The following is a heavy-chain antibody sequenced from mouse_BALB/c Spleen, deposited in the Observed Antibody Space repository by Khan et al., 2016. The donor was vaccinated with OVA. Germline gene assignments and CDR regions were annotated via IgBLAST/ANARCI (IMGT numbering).Heavy chain of an antibody. CDR3: AKSTYYTHVLYAIYY. CDR2: IGPGSGKL. Sequence: DLVKPGASVKLSCKASGYTFTSYWMNWIKQRPGQGLEWVGHIGPGSGKLYYKKIFKGKTTLTVDTTYSTVYIQLSSLSSEDTAVYFCAKSTYYTHVLYAIYYCGHVTSISVSS. D-gene: IGHD2-10*01. J-gene: IGHJ4*01. V-gene: IGHV1S41*01. CDR1: GYTFTSYW.